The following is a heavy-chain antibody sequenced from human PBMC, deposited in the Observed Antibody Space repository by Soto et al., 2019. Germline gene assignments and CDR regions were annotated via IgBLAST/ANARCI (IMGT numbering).Heavy chain of an antibody. J-gene: IGHJ3*02. D-gene: IGHD3-22*01. CDR3: AGGREDYHDSSGDAFDI. CDR1: GGSISSYY. V-gene: IGHV4-59*01. CDR2: IYYSGST. Sequence: ETLSLTFTVSGGSISSYYWSWIRQPPGKGLEWIGYIYYSGSTNYNPSLKSRVTISVDTSKNQFSLKLSSVTAADTAVYYCAGGREDYHDSSGDAFDIWGQGTMV.